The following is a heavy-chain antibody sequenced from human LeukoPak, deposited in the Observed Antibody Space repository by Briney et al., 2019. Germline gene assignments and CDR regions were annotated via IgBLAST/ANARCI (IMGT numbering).Heavy chain of an antibody. D-gene: IGHD3-10*01. Sequence: ASVKGSCKASEYTFTGYYMHWVRQAPGQGLEWMGWINPNSGGTNYAQKFQERVTITRDMSTGTAYMELSSLRSEDTAVYYCAASGFGFGELPSYFYYYMDVWGKGTTVTISS. J-gene: IGHJ6*03. CDR3: AASGFGFGELPSYFYYYMDV. CDR2: INPNSGGT. CDR1: EYTFTGYY. V-gene: IGHV1-2*02.